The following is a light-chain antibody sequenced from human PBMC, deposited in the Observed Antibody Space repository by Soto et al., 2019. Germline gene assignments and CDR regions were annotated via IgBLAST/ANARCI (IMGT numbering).Light chain of an antibody. CDR3: QQYEKVGLT. Sequence: DIQMTQSPSSLSASVGDRVTITCQASQDISNYLNWYQQKPGEAPKLLISDGSNLETGITSRFSGSGSGTHFTFTTSSRQPEDFATYHCQQYEKVGLTFGGGTKVDIK. CDR2: DGS. V-gene: IGKV1-33*01. CDR1: QDISNY. J-gene: IGKJ4*01.